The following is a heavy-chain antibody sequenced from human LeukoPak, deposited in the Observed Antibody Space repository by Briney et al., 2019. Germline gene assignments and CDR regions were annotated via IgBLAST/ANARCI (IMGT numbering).Heavy chain of an antibody. CDR1: GGTFSNYA. CDR3: ARGWLAETTVVTPYNY. V-gene: IGHV1-69*13. CDR2: IIPIFGTA. Sequence: GASVKVSCKASGGTFSNYAINWVRQAPGQGLEWMGGIIPIFGTAHYSQKFQGRVTITAVDSMNTAYMELSSLRSDDTAVYYCARGWLAETTVVTPYNYWGQGTLVTVSS. J-gene: IGHJ4*02. D-gene: IGHD4-23*01.